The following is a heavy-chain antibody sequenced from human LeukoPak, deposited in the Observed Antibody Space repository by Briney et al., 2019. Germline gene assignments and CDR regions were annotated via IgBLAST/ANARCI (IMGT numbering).Heavy chain of an antibody. D-gene: IGHD6-6*01. CDR2: IGASGGNT. Sequence: PGGSLILSCAASGFTFNNYAMTWVRQAPGKGLEWVSAIGASGGNTYYADSVKGRFTISRDNSKNTLYLQMDSLRAEDTAVYYCAKDGAEGSSSYGGARWFDRWGQGTLVTVSS. CDR1: GFTFNNYA. J-gene: IGHJ5*02. V-gene: IGHV3-23*01. CDR3: AKDGAEGSSSYGGARWFDR.